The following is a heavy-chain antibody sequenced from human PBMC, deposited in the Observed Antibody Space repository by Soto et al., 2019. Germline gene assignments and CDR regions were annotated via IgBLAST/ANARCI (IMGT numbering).Heavy chain of an antibody. CDR3: ARGPKRDVALDS. CDR2: ISSGSSSI. V-gene: IGHV3-48*02. J-gene: IGHJ4*02. CDR1: EFTFSSSS. D-gene: IGHD2-15*01. Sequence: EVQLVESGGGLVQPGGSLRLSCAASEFTFSSSSMNWVRQAPGKGLEWVSYISSGSSSIYYADSVKGRFTISRDNAKNSRYLQMNSLRDEDTAVYYCARGPKRDVALDSWGQGTLVTVSS.